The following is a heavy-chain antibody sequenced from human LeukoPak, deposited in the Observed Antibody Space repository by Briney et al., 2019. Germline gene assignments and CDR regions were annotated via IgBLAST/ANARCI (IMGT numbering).Heavy chain of an antibody. Sequence: ASVKVSCKASGYTFTSYFMHWMRQAPGQGLEWMGIINPSGGSTTYAQKFQGRVTMTRDTSTSTVYMELSSLRSEDTALYYCARGQLSSSSFDYWGQGTLVTVSS. CDR3: ARGQLSSSSFDY. V-gene: IGHV1-46*01. J-gene: IGHJ4*02. CDR2: INPSGGST. D-gene: IGHD6-13*01. CDR1: GYTFTSYF.